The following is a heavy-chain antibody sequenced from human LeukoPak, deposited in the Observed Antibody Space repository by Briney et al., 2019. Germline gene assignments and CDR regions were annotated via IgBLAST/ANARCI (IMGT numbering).Heavy chain of an antibody. CDR3: ARADYYGSGSHQLFDY. Sequence: SETLSLTCTVSGGSISSYYWSWIRQSPGKGLEWIGYIYYSGSTNYNPSLKSRVTISVDTSKNQFSLKLSSVTAADTAVYYCARADYYGSGSHQLFDYWGQGTLVTVSS. CDR1: GGSISSYY. D-gene: IGHD3-10*01. J-gene: IGHJ4*02. V-gene: IGHV4-59*01. CDR2: IYYSGST.